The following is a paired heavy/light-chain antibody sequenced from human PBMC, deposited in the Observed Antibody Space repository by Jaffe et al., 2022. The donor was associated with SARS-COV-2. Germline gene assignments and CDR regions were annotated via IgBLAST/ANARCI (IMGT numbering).Light chain of an antibody. V-gene: IGKV4-1*01. CDR3: QQYYSTPPL. CDR2: WAS. J-gene: IGKJ3*01. Sequence: DIVMTQSPDSLAVSLGERATINCKSSQSVLYSSNNKNYLAWYQQKPGQPPKLLIYWASTRESGVPDRFSGSGSGTDFTLTISSLQAEDVAVYYCQQYYSTPPLFGPGTKVDIK. CDR1: QSVLYSSNNKNY.
Heavy chain of an antibody. CDR2: INSDGSST. CDR3: ARGGQLALWFGGLLGWYYYGMDV. D-gene: IGHD3-10*01. CDR1: GFTFSSYW. V-gene: IGHV3-74*01. J-gene: IGHJ6*02. Sequence: EVQLVESGGGLVQPGGSLRLSCAASGFTFSSYWMHWVRQAPGKGLVWVSRINSDGSSTSYADSVKGRFTISRDNAKNTLYLQMNSLRAEDTAVYYCARGGQLALWFGGLLGWYYYGMDVWGQGTTVTVSS.